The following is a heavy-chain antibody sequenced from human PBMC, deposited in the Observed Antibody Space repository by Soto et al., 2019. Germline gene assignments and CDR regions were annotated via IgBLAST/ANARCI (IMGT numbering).Heavy chain of an antibody. J-gene: IGHJ3*02. D-gene: IGHD2-15*01. CDR3: ARDKVTPGNAFDI. V-gene: IGHV1-18*01. Sequence: VSVKVSCKASGYTFTSYGSSWVRQAPGQGLEWMGWISAYNGNTNYAQKLQGRVTMTTDTSTSTAYMELRSLRSDDTAVYYCARDKVTPGNAFDIWGQGTMVTVSS. CDR1: GYTFTSYG. CDR2: ISAYNGNT.